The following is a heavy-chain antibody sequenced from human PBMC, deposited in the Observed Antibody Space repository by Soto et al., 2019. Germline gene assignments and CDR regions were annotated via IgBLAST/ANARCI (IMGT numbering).Heavy chain of an antibody. D-gene: IGHD3-10*01. CDR3: ARARGITMVRGVGPLYYGMDV. CDR2: ISAYNGNT. Sequence: ASVKVSCKASGYTFTSYGISWVRQAPGQGLEWMGWISAYNGNTNYAQKLQGRVTMTTDTSTSTAYMELRSLRSDDTAVYYCARARGITMVRGVGPLYYGMDVWGQGTTVTVSS. CDR1: GYTFTSYG. V-gene: IGHV1-18*01. J-gene: IGHJ6*02.